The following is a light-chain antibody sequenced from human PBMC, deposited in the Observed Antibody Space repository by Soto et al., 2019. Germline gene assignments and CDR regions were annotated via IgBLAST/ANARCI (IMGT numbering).Light chain of an antibody. Sequence: QSALTQPASVSGSPGQSITISCTGTSSDVGGYKYVSWYQQHPGKAPKLMIYEVINRPSGVSNRFSGSKSGNTASLTISGLQAEDEADYSCSSYRSSSTVFYVFGTGTKLTVL. V-gene: IGLV2-14*01. J-gene: IGLJ1*01. CDR2: EVI. CDR1: SSDVGGYKY. CDR3: SSYRSSSTVFYV.